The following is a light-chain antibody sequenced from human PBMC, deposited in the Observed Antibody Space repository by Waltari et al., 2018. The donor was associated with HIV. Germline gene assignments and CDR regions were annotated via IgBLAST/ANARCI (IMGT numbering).Light chain of an antibody. Sequence: TLGQRVTISCSGRRSNIGSNSVNWYQQLPGTAPKLVISDDNRRPSGVPDRVSGSKSGTSASLAISGLQSEDEADYYCAAWDDNLNGLFGGGTKLTVL. V-gene: IGLV1-44*01. CDR1: RSNIGSNS. J-gene: IGLJ2*01. CDR3: AAWDDNLNGL. CDR2: DDN.